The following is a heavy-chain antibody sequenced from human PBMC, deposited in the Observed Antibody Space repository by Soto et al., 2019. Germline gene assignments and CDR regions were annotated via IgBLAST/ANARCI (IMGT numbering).Heavy chain of an antibody. D-gene: IGHD2-2*01. CDR2: IYYSGST. Sequence: SETLSLTCTVSGGSISSYYWSWIRQPPGKGLEWIGYIYYSGSTNYNPSLKSRVTISVDTSKNQFSLKLSSVTAADTAVYYCARGEIYCSSTSCYYYYDGMDVWGQGTTVT. V-gene: IGHV4-59*01. CDR1: GGSISSYY. CDR3: ARGEIYCSSTSCYYYYDGMDV. J-gene: IGHJ6*02.